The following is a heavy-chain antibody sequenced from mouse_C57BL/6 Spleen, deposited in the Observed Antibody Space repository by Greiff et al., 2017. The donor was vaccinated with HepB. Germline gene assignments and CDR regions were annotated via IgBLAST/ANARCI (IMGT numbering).Heavy chain of an antibody. CDR1: GYTFTSYW. CDR3: SRDHYGSSYGYFDV. V-gene: IGHV1-64*01. Sequence: QVQLQQPGAELVKPGASVKLSCKASGYTFTSYWMHWVKQRPGQGLEWIGMIHPNSCSTNYSEKFKTKATLTVDKSSSTSYMQLSSLTSEDSAVYCCSRDHYGSSYGYFDVWGTVTTVTFAS. J-gene: IGHJ1*03. D-gene: IGHD1-1*01. CDR2: IHPNSCST.